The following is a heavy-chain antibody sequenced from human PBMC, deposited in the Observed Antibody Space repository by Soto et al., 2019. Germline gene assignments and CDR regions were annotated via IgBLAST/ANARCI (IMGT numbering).Heavy chain of an antibody. CDR2: ISGSGGST. Sequence: EVQLLESGGGLVQPGGSLRLSCAASGFTFSSYAMSWVRQAPGKGLEWVSAISGSGGSTYYVDSVKGRFTISRDNSKNTLYLQMNSLRAEDTAVYYCAKDRMYYYGSGSYRRKNDAFDIWGQGTMVTVSS. CDR3: AKDRMYYYGSGSYRRKNDAFDI. D-gene: IGHD3-10*01. V-gene: IGHV3-23*01. J-gene: IGHJ3*02. CDR1: GFTFSSYA.